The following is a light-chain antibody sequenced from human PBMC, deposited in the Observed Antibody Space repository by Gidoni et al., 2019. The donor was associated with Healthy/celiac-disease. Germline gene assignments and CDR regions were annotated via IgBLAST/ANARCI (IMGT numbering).Light chain of an antibody. CDR3: QQDGSSPT. Sequence: EIVLTQPPGTLSLSQGERATPSCRASQSVSSSYLAWYQQKPGPAPRLLIYGASSRATVIPDRFSGSGSGTDFTLTISRLEPEDFAVYYCQQDGSSPTFGQXTKVEIK. V-gene: IGKV3-20*01. CDR2: GAS. CDR1: QSVSSSY. J-gene: IGKJ1*01.